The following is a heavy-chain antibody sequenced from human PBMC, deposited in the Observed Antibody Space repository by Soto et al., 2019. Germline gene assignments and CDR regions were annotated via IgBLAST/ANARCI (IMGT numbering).Heavy chain of an antibody. V-gene: IGHV3-74*01. CDR3: GSPGFSSSWVFDY. J-gene: IGHJ4*02. Sequence: GGSLRLSCAASRFTFSSYWMHWVRQAPGKGLGRVSHINSDGSSTSYADSVKGRSTLSRDNAKSTVYLKMNSVRAADTVVYYCGSPGFSSSWVFDYWGKGTLVTVSS. CDR2: INSDGSST. CDR1: RFTFSSYW. D-gene: IGHD6-13*01.